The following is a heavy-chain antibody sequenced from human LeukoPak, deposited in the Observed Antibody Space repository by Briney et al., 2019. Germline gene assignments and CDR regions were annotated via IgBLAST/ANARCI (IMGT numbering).Heavy chain of an antibody. CDR3: ARDAGDRYGDYVAYFDY. CDR2: INPNSGGT. J-gene: IGHJ4*02. Sequence: ASVKVSCKASGYTFTGYYMHWVRQAPGQGLEWMGWINPNSGGTNYAQKFQGRVTMTRDTSISTAYMELSRLRSDDTAVYCCARDAGDRYGDYVAYFDYWGQGTLVTVSS. CDR1: GYTFTGYY. V-gene: IGHV1-2*02. D-gene: IGHD4-17*01.